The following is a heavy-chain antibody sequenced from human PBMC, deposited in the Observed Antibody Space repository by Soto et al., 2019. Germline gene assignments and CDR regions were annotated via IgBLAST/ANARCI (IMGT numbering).Heavy chain of an antibody. Sequence: QVQLVQSGAEVKKYGASVKVSCKASGYTFTSYDINWVRQATGQGLEWMGWMNPNSGNTGYAQKFQGRVTMTRHTSISTAYMELSSLRYEDTAVYYCARERSAASKGWFDPGGQGTLFTVSS. D-gene: IGHD6-13*01. CDR1: GYTFTSYD. J-gene: IGHJ5*02. V-gene: IGHV1-8*01. CDR2: MNPNSGNT. CDR3: ARERSAASKGWFDP.